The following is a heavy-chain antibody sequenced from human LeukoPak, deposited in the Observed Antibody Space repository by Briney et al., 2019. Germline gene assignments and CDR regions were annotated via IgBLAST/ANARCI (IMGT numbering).Heavy chain of an antibody. V-gene: IGHV1-18*01. CDR3: ARDGIRFLEWLPAVYYYMDG. J-gene: IGHJ6*03. CDR2: ISAYNGNT. D-gene: IGHD3-3*01. CDR1: GYTFTSYG. Sequence: ASVKLSCTASGYTFTSYGISWVRQAPGQGLEWMGWISAYNGNTNYAQKLQSRVTMTTDTSTSTAYMELRSLRSDDTAVYYCARDGIRFLEWLPAVYYYMDGWGKGTTVTASS.